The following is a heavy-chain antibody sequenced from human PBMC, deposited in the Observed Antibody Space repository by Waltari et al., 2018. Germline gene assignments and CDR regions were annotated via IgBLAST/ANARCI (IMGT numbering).Heavy chain of an antibody. CDR2: IRTKTNNYAT. V-gene: IGHV3-73*01. CDR3: ARHDPLDY. J-gene: IGHJ4*02. Sequence: EEQMVESGGDLVKPGGSVKLSCAASGFIFGDSAIHWVRQAPGKGREWVGRIRTKTNNYATAYGASVKGRFTISRDDSRNVAYLQMNSLKTEDTALYYCARHDPLDYWGQGTLVTVSS. CDR1: GFIFGDSA.